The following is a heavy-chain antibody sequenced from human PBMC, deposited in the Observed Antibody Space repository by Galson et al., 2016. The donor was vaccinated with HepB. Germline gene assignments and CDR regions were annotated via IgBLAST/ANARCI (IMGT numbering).Heavy chain of an antibody. CDR2: INPLSGGT. CDR1: GYTFINYY. D-gene: IGHD2-8*01. J-gene: IGHJ5*02. V-gene: IGHV1-46*01. CDR3: ARAIMTPSDNWFDR. Sequence: SVKVSCKASGYTFINYYIHWVRQAPGQGLEWMGIINPLSGGTDYAQRFQGRVTMTRGTSTSTVSMELSSLRSEDTAVYYCARAIMTPSDNWFDRWGQGTLVTVSS.